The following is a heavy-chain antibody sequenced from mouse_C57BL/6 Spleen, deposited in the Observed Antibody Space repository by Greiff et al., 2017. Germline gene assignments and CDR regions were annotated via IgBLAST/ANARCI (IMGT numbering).Heavy chain of an antibody. D-gene: IGHD1-1*01. CDR2: INPNFGTT. V-gene: IGHV1-39*01. J-gene: IGHJ4*01. CDR3: ARITTVVAKSYAMDY. Sequence: EVQRVESGPELVKPGASVKMSCKASGYTFTDYYIHWVKPSNGKSLEWIGVINPNFGTTRYNQKFKGWDTLTGDQSSSPAYMQCNSLTSEDSAVYYCARITTVVAKSYAMDYWGQGTSVTVSS. CDR1: GYTFTDYY.